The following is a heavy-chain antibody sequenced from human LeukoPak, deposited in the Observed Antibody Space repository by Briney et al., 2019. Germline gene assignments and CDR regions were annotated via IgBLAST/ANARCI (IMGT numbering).Heavy chain of an antibody. V-gene: IGHV3-23*01. Sequence: GGSLRLSCTASGFTFSSYAMTWVRQDPGQGLECVSTMTSRGRTTYYADSVKGRFTISRDNSKNTLYLQMNSLRAEDTAIYYCSKGYTHDTGGYVLHYFESWGPGTLVTVSS. D-gene: IGHD3-22*01. CDR1: GFTFSSYA. CDR3: SKGYTHDTGGYVLHYFES. J-gene: IGHJ4*02. CDR2: MTSRGRTT.